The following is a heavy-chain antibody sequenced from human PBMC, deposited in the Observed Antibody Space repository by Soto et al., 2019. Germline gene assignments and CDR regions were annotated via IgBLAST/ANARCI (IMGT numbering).Heavy chain of an antibody. CDR3: AKEGVISQSDAFDV. CDR1: GFTFSSYA. Sequence: GGSLRLSCAASGFTFSSYAMSWVRQAPGKGLEWASAISGTGGSTYYADSVKGRFTISRDNTKKMLFLQMNSLRAEDTAVYYCAKEGVISQSDAFDVWGQGTMVTVSS. CDR2: ISGTGGST. D-gene: IGHD6-13*01. V-gene: IGHV3-23*01. J-gene: IGHJ3*01.